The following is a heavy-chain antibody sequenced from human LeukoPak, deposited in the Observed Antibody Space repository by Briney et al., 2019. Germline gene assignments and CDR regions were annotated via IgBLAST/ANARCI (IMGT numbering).Heavy chain of an antibody. CDR1: GYTFIDCF. CDR2: INPNSGGT. Sequence: GASVTVSCKTSGYTFIDCFIHWVRQAPGQGLEWMGRINPNSGGTEYEQKFQGRVTMTRDTSTSTAYMELIRLISDDTAVYYCARDLSSTPNWEFDYWGQGTLVTVSS. J-gene: IGHJ4*02. D-gene: IGHD7-27*01. V-gene: IGHV1-2*06. CDR3: ARDLSSTPNWEFDY.